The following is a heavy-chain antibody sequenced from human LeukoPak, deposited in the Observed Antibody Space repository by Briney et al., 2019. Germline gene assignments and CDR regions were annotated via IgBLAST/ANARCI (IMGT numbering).Heavy chain of an antibody. CDR3: AGFVVVPAAAFDY. D-gene: IGHD2-2*01. CDR1: GFTFSSYA. V-gene: IGHV3-23*01. CDR2: ISGSGGST. J-gene: IGHJ4*02. Sequence: PGGSLRLSCVASGFTFSSYAMSWVRQAPGKGLEWVSAISGSGGSTYYADSVKGRFTISRDNSKNTLYLQMNSLRAEDTAVYYCAGFVVVPAAAFDYWGQGTLVTVSS.